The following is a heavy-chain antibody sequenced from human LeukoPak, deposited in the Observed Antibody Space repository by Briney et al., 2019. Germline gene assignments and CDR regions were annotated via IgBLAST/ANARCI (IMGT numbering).Heavy chain of an antibody. V-gene: IGHV4-31*03. CDR3: ARDSGGDLGYCSGGSCPPSGMDV. CDR1: GGSISSSSYY. Sequence: SETLSLTCTVSGGSISSSSYYWGWIRQPPGKGLEWIGYIYYSGSTYYNPSLKSRVTISVDTSKNQFSLKLSSVTAADTAVYYCARDSGGDLGYCSGGSCPPSGMDVWGKGTTVTVSS. D-gene: IGHD2-15*01. J-gene: IGHJ6*03. CDR2: IYYSGST.